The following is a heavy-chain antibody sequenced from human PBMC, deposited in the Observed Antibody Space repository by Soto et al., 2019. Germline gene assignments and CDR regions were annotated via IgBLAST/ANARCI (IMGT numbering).Heavy chain of an antibody. V-gene: IGHV1-69*13. CDR2: IIPIFGTA. Sequence: SVKVSCKASGGTFSSYAISWVRQAPGQGLEWMGGIIPIFGTANYAQKFQGRVTITADESTSTAYMELSSLRSEDTAVYYCASPASHSGWLQYTDAFDIWGQGTMVTVSS. CDR1: GGTFSSYA. J-gene: IGHJ3*02. CDR3: ASPASHSGWLQYTDAFDI. D-gene: IGHD5-12*01.